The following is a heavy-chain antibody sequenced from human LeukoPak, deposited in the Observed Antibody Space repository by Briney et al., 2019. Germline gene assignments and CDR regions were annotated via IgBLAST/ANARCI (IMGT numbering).Heavy chain of an antibody. D-gene: IGHD3-10*01. CDR2: INTSGGST. V-gene: IGHV1-46*01. CDR3: ARALETYGSGGLD. Sequence: ASVKVSCKASGYTFTSYYMHWVRHAPGQGLEWMGIINTSGGSTSYAQKFQGRVTMTRDTSTSTVYMELSSLRSEDTAVYYCARALETYGSGGLDWGQGTLVTVSS. J-gene: IGHJ4*02. CDR1: GYTFTSYY.